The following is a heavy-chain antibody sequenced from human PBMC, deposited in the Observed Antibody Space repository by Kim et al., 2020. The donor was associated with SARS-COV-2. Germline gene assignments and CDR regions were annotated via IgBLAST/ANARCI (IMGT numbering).Heavy chain of an antibody. D-gene: IGHD2-15*01. V-gene: IGHV3-15*01. CDR1: GFTFSNAW. J-gene: IGHJ4*02. Sequence: GGSLRLSCAASGFTFSNAWMSWVRQAPGKGLEWVGRIKSKTDGGTTDYAAPVKGRFTISREDSKNTLYLQMNSLKTEDTAVYYCTTDLISVVVVAATEDYWGQGTLVTVSS. CDR3: TTDLISVVVVAATEDY. CDR2: IKSKTDGGTT.